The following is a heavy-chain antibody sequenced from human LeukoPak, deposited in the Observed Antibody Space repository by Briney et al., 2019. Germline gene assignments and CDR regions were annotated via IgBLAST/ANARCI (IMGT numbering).Heavy chain of an antibody. Sequence: GGSLRLSCAASGFTFSSYSMNWVRQAPGKGLEWVSSISSSSSSYIYYADSVKGRFTISRDNAKNSLYLQMSSLRAEDTAVYYCAREAAYCSSTSCYYAFDIWGQGTMVTVSS. J-gene: IGHJ3*02. D-gene: IGHD2-2*01. CDR3: AREAAYCSSTSCYYAFDI. CDR1: GFTFSSYS. V-gene: IGHV3-21*01. CDR2: ISSSSSSYI.